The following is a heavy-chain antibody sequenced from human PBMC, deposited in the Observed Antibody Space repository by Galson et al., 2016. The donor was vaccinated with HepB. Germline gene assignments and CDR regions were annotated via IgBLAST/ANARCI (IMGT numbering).Heavy chain of an antibody. CDR1: GGSISSYY. CDR3: AREDIVITGFDM. J-gene: IGHJ3*02. V-gene: IGHV4-4*07. D-gene: IGHD5-12*01. Sequence: SETLSLTCTVSGGSISSYYWNWIRQTAGKGLQWIGRMYTSGSTNYNPSLKSRVTMSVDTSTNQSSLKLRSVTAADTAVYYCAREDIVITGFDMWGQGTMVSVSS. CDR2: MYTSGST.